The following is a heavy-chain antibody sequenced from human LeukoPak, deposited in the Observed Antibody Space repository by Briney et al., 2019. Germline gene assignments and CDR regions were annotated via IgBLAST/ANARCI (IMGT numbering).Heavy chain of an antibody. CDR1: GFTFSSYS. Sequence: GGSLRLSCAASGFTFSSYSMNWVRQAPGKGLEWVSYISSSGSTIYYADSVKGRFTISRDNAKNSLYLQMNSLRAEDTAVYYCARDQDYYDSSGYPGYWGQGTLVTVSS. D-gene: IGHD3-22*01. CDR2: ISSSGSTI. CDR3: ARDQDYYDSSGYPGY. J-gene: IGHJ4*02. V-gene: IGHV3-48*04.